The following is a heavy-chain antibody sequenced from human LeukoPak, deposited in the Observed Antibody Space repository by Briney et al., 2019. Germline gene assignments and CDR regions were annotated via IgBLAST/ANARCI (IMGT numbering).Heavy chain of an antibody. CDR1: GYTFTSYD. J-gene: IGHJ6*03. CDR2: MNPNSGST. CDR3: ARALGGNNSYYYYYLDA. V-gene: IGHV1-8*01. D-gene: IGHD4-23*01. Sequence: GASVKVSCKASGYTFTSYDINWVRQATGQGLEWMGWMNPNSGSTGYAQKFQGRVTMTRNTSISTAYMELSSLRSEDTAVYYCARALGGNNSYYYYYLDAGGKGPPATAS.